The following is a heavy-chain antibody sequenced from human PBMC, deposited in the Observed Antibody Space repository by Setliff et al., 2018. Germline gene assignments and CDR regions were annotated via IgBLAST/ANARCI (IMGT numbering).Heavy chain of an antibody. J-gene: IGHJ4*02. V-gene: IGHV4-59*01. Sequence: TAETLSLTCTVSGDSISDASIMAWIRQPPGKGLEFIGYVFYNGAAKYDPSLESRAIMSVDASKNEISLKLKSVTAADTAVYYCAKGGTYRYFDFWGQGALVTVSS. CDR3: AKGGTYRYFDF. CDR2: VFYNGAA. CDR1: GDSISDAS. D-gene: IGHD1-1*01.